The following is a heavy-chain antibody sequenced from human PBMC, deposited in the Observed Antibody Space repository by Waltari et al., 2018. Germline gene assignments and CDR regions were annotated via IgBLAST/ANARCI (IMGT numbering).Heavy chain of an antibody. V-gene: IGHV1-69*14. CDR2: IIPIFGTA. CDR3: AFGYSYGSRFDP. D-gene: IGHD5-18*01. J-gene: IGHJ5*02. CDR1: ERTFSSYA. Sequence: QVQLGQSGAEVKKHGSSVKVSFKASERTFSSYAISWVRQDTGEGLEWMGAIIPIFGTANYAQKFQGRVTITADKSTSTAYMELSSLRSDDTAVYYCAFGYSYGSRFDPWGQGTLVTVSS.